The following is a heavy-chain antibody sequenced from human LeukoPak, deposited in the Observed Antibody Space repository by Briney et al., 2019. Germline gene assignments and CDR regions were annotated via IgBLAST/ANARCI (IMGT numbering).Heavy chain of an antibody. D-gene: IGHD2-15*01. CDR2: ISGSGGST. V-gene: IGHV3-23*01. CDR3: AKGLYLYCSGGSCCSVGPYFDY. CDR1: GFTFSSYA. Sequence: GGSLRLSCAASGFTFSSYAMSWVRQAPGKGLEWVSAISGSGGSTYYADSVKGRFTISRDNSKNTLYLQMNSLRAEDTAVYYCAKGLYLYCSGGSCCSVGPYFDYWGQGTLVTVSS. J-gene: IGHJ4*02.